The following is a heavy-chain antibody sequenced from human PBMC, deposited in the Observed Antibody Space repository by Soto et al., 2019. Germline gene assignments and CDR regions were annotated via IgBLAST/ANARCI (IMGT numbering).Heavy chain of an antibody. J-gene: IGHJ6*02. CDR3: ARHAVPGGGTGHGMDV. Sequence: PGESLKISCKGSGYSFTSYWINWVRQMPGKGLEWMGIIYPGDSDTRYSPSFQGQVTISADKSLSTAYLQWNSLKASDTAVYYCARHAVPGGGTGHGMDVWGQGTTVTVSS. CDR1: GYSFTSYW. CDR2: IYPGDSDT. V-gene: IGHV5-51*01. D-gene: IGHD1-1*01.